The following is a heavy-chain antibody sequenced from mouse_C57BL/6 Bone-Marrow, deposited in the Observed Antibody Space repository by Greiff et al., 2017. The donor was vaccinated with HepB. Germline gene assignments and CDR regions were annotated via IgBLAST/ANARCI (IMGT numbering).Heavy chain of an antibody. CDR2: FYPGSGSI. J-gene: IGHJ1*03. CDR1: GYTFTEYT. V-gene: IGHV1-62-2*01. Sequence: QVHVKQSGAELVKPGASVKLSCKASGYTFTEYTIHWVKQRSGQGLEWIGWFYPGSGSIKYNEKFKDKATLTADKSSSTVYMELSRLTSEDSAVYFCARHEDQYYYGSSYGWYFDVWGTGTTVTVSS. D-gene: IGHD1-1*01. CDR3: ARHEDQYYYGSSYGWYFDV.